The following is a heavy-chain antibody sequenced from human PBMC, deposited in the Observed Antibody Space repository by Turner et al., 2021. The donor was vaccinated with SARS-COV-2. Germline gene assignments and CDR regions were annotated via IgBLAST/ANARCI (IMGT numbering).Heavy chain of an antibody. CDR1: GYSFNSYY. D-gene: IGHD2-2*01. Sequence: QLQLVQSGTELEKPGASVNVSCKASGYSFNSYYIHWVRKVTGQGLGWMGVISPRDGRTTYREKFKNRVMLTTDRLTTTKYLELSSLRDEEPAVYDCETVVGAIWGQGTLVTVSS. CDR3: ETVVGAI. V-gene: IGHV1-46*02. J-gene: IGHJ4*02. CDR2: ISPRDGRT.